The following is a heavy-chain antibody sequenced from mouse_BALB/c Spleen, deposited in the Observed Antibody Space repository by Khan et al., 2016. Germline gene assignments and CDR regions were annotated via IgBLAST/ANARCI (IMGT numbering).Heavy chain of an antibody. J-gene: IGHJ4*01. CDR2: ISYSGST. CDR3: ARGMTTAPYAMDY. V-gene: IGHV3-8*02. Sequence: EVQLQESGPSLVKPSQTLSLTCSVTGDSITSGYWNWIRKFPGNKLEYMGYISYSGSTYYNPSLKSRISITRDTSKNQYYLQLTSVTTEDTATYYCARGMTTAPYAMDYWGQGTSVTVAS. CDR1: GDSITSGY. D-gene: IGHD1-2*01.